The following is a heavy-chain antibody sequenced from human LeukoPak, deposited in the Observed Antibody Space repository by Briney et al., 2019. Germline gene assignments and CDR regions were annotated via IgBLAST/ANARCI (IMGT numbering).Heavy chain of an antibody. CDR2: VFYRGNT. D-gene: IGHD2-15*01. J-gene: IGHJ5*02. V-gene: IGHV4-39*01. CDR3: ASQVVFSFDP. CDR1: GASIDTTTYY. Sequence: PSETLSLTCTVSGASIDTTTYYWGWIRQPPGKGLEWIGSVFYRGNTYYNPSLMSRVTVSADTSKNQFSLNLTSVTAADTAVYYCASQVVFSFDPRGQGILITVSS.